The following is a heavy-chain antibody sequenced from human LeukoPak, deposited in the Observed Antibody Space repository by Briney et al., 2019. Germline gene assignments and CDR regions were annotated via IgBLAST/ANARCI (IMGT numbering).Heavy chain of an antibody. CDR3: ARVYSSLWAPSFDY. D-gene: IGHD3-22*01. J-gene: IGHJ4*02. CDR2: IKQDGSEK. V-gene: IGHV3-7*05. CDR1: GFTFSNYW. Sequence: GGSLRLSCAASGFTFSNYWMSWVRQAPGKGLEWVANIKQDGSEKYYVDSVKGRFTISRDNAKNSLFLQMNSLRAKDTAVYYCARVYSSLWAPSFDYWGQGALVTVSS.